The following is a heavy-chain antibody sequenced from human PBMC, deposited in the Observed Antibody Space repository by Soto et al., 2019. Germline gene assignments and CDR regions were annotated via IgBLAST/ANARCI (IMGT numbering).Heavy chain of an antibody. D-gene: IGHD3-16*01. CDR2: ISYDGSNK. Sequence: GGSLRLSCAASGFTFSSYAMHWVRQAPGKGLEWVAVISYDGSNKYYADSVKGRFTISRDNSKNTLYLQMNSLRAEDTAVYYCAGATGGDYYYYYGMDVWGQGTTVTVSS. CDR1: GFTFSSYA. V-gene: IGHV3-30-3*01. J-gene: IGHJ6*02. CDR3: AGATGGDYYYYYGMDV.